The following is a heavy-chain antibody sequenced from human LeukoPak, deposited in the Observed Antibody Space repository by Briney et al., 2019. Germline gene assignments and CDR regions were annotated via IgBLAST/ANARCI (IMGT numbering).Heavy chain of an antibody. J-gene: IGHJ4*02. CDR1: GGSISSYY. CDR3: ARYLSSGLDY. V-gene: IGHV4-59*01. CDR2: VYYTGST. D-gene: IGHD3-22*01. Sequence: SETLSLTCTVSGGSISSYYWTWIRQAPGKGLEWIGNVYYTGSTSYNPSLKSRVTISVGASKNHFSLRLTSVTAADTAVYYCARYLSSGLDYWGQGTLVTVSS.